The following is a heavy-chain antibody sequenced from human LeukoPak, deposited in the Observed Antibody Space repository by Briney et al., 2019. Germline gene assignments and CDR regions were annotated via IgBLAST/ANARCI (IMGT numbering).Heavy chain of an antibody. D-gene: IGHD6-13*01. CDR2: ISKDGTNK. V-gene: IGHV3-30-3*01. CDR1: GFTFSNYA. CDR3: AILGYNSSVFDC. Sequence: GGSLRLSCAASGFTFSNYAIHWVRQAPGKGLEWAALISKDGTNKYYPDSVKGRFTISRDNSKNTLYLQMNSLRAEDTAVYYCAILGYNSSVFDCWGQGTLVTVSS. J-gene: IGHJ4*02.